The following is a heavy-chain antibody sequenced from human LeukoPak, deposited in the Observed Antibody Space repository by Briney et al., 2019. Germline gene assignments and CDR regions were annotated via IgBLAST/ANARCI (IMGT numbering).Heavy chain of an antibody. CDR1: GYTPTELF. D-gene: IGHD1-26*01. V-gene: IGHV1-24*01. Sequence: ASLKVSCKVFGYTPTELFMHWVRQAPGKRLVWMGGFDPEDGETIYAQKLQGRVTMTEATSTDTAYMELSRLRSEDTAVYYCATDLRYSGDWGQGNLVTVSS. CDR2: FDPEDGET. J-gene: IGHJ4*02. CDR3: ATDLRYSGD.